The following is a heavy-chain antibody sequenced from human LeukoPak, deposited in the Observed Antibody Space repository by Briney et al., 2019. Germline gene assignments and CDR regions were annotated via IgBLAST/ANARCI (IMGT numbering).Heavy chain of an antibody. J-gene: IGHJ3*02. V-gene: IGHV4-59*01. CDR2: IYYSGST. D-gene: IGHD3-22*01. CDR1: GCSISSYY. Sequence: PSEALSLTCTVSGCSISSYYWSWIRQPPGKGLEWIGYIYYSGSTNYNPSLKSRVTISVDTSKNQFSLKRSSVTAADTAVYYCARTYYFDSSGYYRDAFDIWGQGTMVTVSS. CDR3: ARTYYFDSSGYYRDAFDI.